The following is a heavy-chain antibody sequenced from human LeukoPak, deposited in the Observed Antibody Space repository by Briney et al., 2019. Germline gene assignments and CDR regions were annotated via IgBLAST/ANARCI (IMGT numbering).Heavy chain of an antibody. D-gene: IGHD3-10*01. CDR2: MNPNSGNT. CDR3: ARAPMVRGVRNYYYYMDV. CDR1: GYNFRDHY. Sequence: ASVKVSCKTSGYNFRDHYIHWVRQAPGQGLEWMGWMNPNSGNTGYAQKFQGRVTMTRNTSISTAYMELSSLRSEDTAVYYCARAPMVRGVRNYYYYMDVWGKGTTVTISS. J-gene: IGHJ6*03. V-gene: IGHV1-8*02.